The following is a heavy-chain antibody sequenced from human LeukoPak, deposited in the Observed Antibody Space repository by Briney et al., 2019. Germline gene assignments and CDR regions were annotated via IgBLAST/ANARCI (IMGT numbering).Heavy chain of an antibody. Sequence: GGSLRLSCAASGFTFSSYWMHWVRQAPGKGLLWVARINTDGKATTCADSVKGRFTISRDNARDTVYLQMNSLRAEDTSVYYCAGDPGNFYLPYYDYMDVWGKGTTVTVSS. CDR1: GFTFSSYW. D-gene: IGHD2/OR15-2a*01. CDR2: INTDGKAT. CDR3: AGDPGNFYLPYYDYMDV. J-gene: IGHJ6*03. V-gene: IGHV3-74*01.